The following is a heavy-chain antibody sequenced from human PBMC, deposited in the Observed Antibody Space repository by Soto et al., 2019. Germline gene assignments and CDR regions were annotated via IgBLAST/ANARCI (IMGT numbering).Heavy chain of an antibody. D-gene: IGHD2-2*01. V-gene: IGHV4-59*08. Sequence: PSETLSLTCSASGGSISSYYWSWIRQPPGKGLEWIGYIYYSGSTNYNPSLKSRVTISVDTSKNQISLKLSSVTAADTAVYYCARLEFCTNTSCYPDYWGQGTQVT. CDR2: IYYSGST. CDR1: GGSISSYY. J-gene: IGHJ4*02. CDR3: ARLEFCTNTSCYPDY.